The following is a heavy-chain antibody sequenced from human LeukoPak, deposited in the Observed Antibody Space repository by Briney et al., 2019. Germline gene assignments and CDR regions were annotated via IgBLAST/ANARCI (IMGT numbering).Heavy chain of an antibody. V-gene: IGHV5-51*01. CDR2: IYPGDSDT. CDR3: ARQPSSCSGGSCYDFDY. Sequence: GESLKISCKGSGYSFTSYRIGWVRQMPGKGLEWMGIIYPGDSDTRYSPSFQGQVTISADKSISTAYLQWSSLKASDTAMYYCARQPSSCSGGSCYDFDYWGQGTLVTVSS. CDR1: GYSFTSYR. J-gene: IGHJ4*02. D-gene: IGHD2-15*01.